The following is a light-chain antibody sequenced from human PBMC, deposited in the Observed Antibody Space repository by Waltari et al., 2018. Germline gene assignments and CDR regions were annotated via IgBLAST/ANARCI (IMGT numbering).Light chain of an antibody. V-gene: IGLV1-40*01. CDR1: RSNIGAGYA. CDR3: QSYDTSLRGVL. J-gene: IGLJ2*01. Sequence: QSVLTQPPSVSGAPGQRVTISCTGSRSNIGAGYAVHWYRQIPGTAPKLLIYANNHRPSGVPDRFSGSKSGTSASLAITGLQAEDEADYYCQSYDTSLRGVLFGGGTKLTVL. CDR2: ANN.